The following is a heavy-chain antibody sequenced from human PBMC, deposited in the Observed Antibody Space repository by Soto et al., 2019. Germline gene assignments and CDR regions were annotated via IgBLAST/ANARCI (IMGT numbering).Heavy chain of an antibody. CDR3: ARDQRTIFGDNAYGMDV. CDR1: GGSISSVGHY. Sequence: PSETLSLTCSVSGGSISSVGHYWTWIRQHPGKGLEWIGYIYYSGSTYYNPSFKSRVTISVDTSKNQLSLKLSSVTAADTAVYYCARDQRTIFGDNAYGMDVWGQGTTVTVSS. V-gene: IGHV4-31*03. CDR2: IYYSGST. J-gene: IGHJ6*02. D-gene: IGHD3-3*01.